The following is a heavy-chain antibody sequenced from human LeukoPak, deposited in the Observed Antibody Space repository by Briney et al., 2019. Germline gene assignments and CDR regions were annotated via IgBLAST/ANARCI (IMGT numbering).Heavy chain of an antibody. J-gene: IGHJ4*02. CDR2: ISWNSGSI. CDR3: AKEITATGLDY. Sequence: FDXYAXHWVRHAPGKGLEWVSGISWNSGSIGYADSVKGRFTISRDNAKNSLYLQMNSLRAEDTALYYCAKEITATGLDYWGQGTLVTVSS. V-gene: IGHV3-9*01. CDR1: FDXYA. D-gene: IGHD4-11*01.